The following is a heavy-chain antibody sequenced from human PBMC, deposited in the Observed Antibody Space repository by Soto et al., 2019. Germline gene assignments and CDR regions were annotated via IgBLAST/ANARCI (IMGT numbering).Heavy chain of an antibody. J-gene: IGHJ6*03. CDR3: ARLPYVYFWGIYRYLQYYYYREV. D-gene: IGHD3-16*02. CDR1: GYTFTSYW. V-gene: IGHV5-51*01. CDR2: IYPGDSDT. Sequence: GESLKISCMGSGYTFTSYWIGWVRQMPGKGLEWMGIIYPGDSDTRYSPSFQGQVTISADKSISTAYLQWSSLKASDTAMYYCARLPYVYFWGIYRYLQYYYYREVGGKGTTVTVSS.